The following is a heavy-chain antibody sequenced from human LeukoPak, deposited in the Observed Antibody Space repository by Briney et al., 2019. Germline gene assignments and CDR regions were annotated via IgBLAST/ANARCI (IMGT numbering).Heavy chain of an antibody. J-gene: IGHJ4*02. Sequence: GGSLRLSCAASGFTFSSYSMNWVRQAPGKGLEWVSSISSSSSYIYYADSVKGRFTVSRDNAKRSLYLQMNSLRADDTAAYYFARVFEGSASGGGYWAQGTLVTVS. CDR1: GFTFSSYS. CDR2: ISSSSSYI. CDR3: ARVFEGSASGGGY. D-gene: IGHD3-16*01. V-gene: IGHV3-21*01.